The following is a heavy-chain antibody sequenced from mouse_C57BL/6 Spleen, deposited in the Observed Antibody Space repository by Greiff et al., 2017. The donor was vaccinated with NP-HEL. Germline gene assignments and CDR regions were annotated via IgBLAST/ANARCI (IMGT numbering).Heavy chain of an antibody. CDR3: ARAPVDY. Sequence: VQLQQSGPELVKPGASVKISCKASGYTFTDYYMNWVKQSHGKSLEWIGDINPNNGGTSYNQKFKGKATLTVDKSSSTAYMELRSLTSEDSAVYYCARAPVDYWGQGTSVTVSS. CDR1: GYTFTDYY. CDR2: INPNNGGT. J-gene: IGHJ4*01. V-gene: IGHV1-26*01.